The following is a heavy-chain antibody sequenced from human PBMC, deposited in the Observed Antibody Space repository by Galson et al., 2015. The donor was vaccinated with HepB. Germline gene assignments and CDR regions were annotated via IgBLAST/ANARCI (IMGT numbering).Heavy chain of an antibody. CDR1: GFTVSSNY. CDR3: AREVTRLAAEPEPYYYYYMDV. D-gene: IGHD2-21*02. J-gene: IGHJ6*03. V-gene: IGHV3-53*01. Sequence: SLRLSCAASGFTVSSNYMSWVRQAPGKGLEWVSVIYSGGSTYYEDSVKGRFTISRDNSKNTLFLQMNSLRAEDTAVYYCAREVTRLAAEPEPYYYYYMDVWGKGTRSPSP. CDR2: IYSGGST.